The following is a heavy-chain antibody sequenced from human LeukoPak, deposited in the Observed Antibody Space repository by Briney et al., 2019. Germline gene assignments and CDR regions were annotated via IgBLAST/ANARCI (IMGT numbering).Heavy chain of an antibody. V-gene: IGHV1-2*02. Sequence: AASVKVSCQASGYTFTGYYMHWVRQAPGQGLEWMGWINPNSGGTNCAQKFQGRVTMTRDTSISTAYMELSRLRSDDTAVYYCARVQAGTTADYWGQGTLVTVSS. CDR3: ARVQAGTTADY. J-gene: IGHJ4*02. D-gene: IGHD1-1*01. CDR2: INPNSGGT. CDR1: GYTFTGYY.